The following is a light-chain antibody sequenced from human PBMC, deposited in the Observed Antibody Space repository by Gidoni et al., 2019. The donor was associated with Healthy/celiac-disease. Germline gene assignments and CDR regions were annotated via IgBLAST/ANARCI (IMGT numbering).Light chain of an antibody. J-gene: IGKJ3*01. V-gene: IGKV1-39*01. Sequence: DIQMTQSPSSRSASVGDRVTITFRASQSISSYLNWYQQKPGKAPKLLIYAASSLQSGVPSRFSGSGSGTDFTLTISSLQPEDFATYYCQQSYSTLRTFGPGTKVDIK. CDR1: QSISSY. CDR3: QQSYSTLRT. CDR2: AAS.